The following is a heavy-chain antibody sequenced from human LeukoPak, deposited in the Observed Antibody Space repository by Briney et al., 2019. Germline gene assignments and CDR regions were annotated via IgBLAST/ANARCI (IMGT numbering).Heavy chain of an antibody. D-gene: IGHD6-13*01. CDR1: GFTFSSYS. J-gene: IGHJ3*02. Sequence: PGGSLRLSCAASGFTFSSYSMNWVRQAPGKGLEWVSSISSSSSYIYYADSVKGRFTISRDNAKNSLYLQMNSLRAEDTAVYYCAREASSSVRAFDIWGQGTMVTVSS. CDR3: AREASSSVRAFDI. V-gene: IGHV3-21*01. CDR2: ISSSSSYI.